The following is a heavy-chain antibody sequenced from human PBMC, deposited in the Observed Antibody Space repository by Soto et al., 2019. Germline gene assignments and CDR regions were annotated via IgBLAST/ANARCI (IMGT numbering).Heavy chain of an antibody. J-gene: IGHJ2*01. D-gene: IGHD1-26*01. V-gene: IGHV1-3*01. CDR2: INAGNGNT. Sequence: GASVKVSCKASGYTFTNYAMHSVRQAPGQRLEWMGWINAGNGNTKYSQKFQGRVTITRDTSASTAYMELSSLRSEDTAVYYCARGGSLYWYFDLWGRGTLVTVSS. CDR3: ARGGSLYWYFDL. CDR1: GYTFTNYA.